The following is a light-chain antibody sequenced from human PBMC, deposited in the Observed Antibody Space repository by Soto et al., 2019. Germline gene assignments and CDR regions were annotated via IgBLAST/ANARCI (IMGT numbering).Light chain of an antibody. J-gene: IGKJ2*01. CDR2: GAS. CDR1: QSVTSSN. CDR3: QHYGASQYT. V-gene: IGKV3-20*01. Sequence: IVLTQSPGTLSLSPGETAILSCRASQSVTSSNLAWYQQRPGQAPRLLIYGASNRATGIAERFSGSGSGADFRLTISRLEPEDFAVYYCQHYGASQYTFGKGTKLELK.